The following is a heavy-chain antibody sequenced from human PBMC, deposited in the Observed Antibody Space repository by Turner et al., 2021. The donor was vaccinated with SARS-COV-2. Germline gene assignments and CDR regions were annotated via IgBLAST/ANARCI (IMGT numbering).Heavy chain of an antibody. V-gene: IGHV1-8*01. Sequence: VPLVQSGAEVKTPGASVPVSCKASGYTFTSYDLHWVRQATGQGLEWMGWMNPNSGNTGYAQKFQGRVTMTRNTSISTAYMELSSLRSEDTAVYYCARAAQLTVWFDPWGQGTLVTVSS. CDR1: GYTFTSYD. CDR2: MNPNSGNT. D-gene: IGHD3-9*01. J-gene: IGHJ5*02. CDR3: ARAAQLTVWFDP.